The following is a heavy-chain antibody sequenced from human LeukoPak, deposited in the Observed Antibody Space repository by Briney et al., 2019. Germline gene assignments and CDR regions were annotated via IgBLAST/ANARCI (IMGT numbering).Heavy chain of an antibody. V-gene: IGHV3-23*01. CDR2: ISDSGNT. D-gene: IGHD4-17*01. J-gene: IGHJ4*02. Sequence: GGSLRLSCAASGFILSSYAMSWVRQAPGKGLEWVSAISDSGNTYHADSVKGRFTISRDNSKNTLYLQMNSLRAEDTAVYYCANIYGDDVWVGYWGQGTLVTVSS. CDR3: ANIYGDDVWVGY. CDR1: GFILSSYA.